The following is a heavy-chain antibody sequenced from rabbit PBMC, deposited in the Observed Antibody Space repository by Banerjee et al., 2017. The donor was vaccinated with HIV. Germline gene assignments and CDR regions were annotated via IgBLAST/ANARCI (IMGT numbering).Heavy chain of an antibody. D-gene: IGHD1-1*01. CDR3: ARDTSSSFSSYGMDL. CDR2: IEAGGSGFT. Sequence: QQQLEESGGGLVKPGGTLTLTCKASGIDFSGYYYMCWVRQAPGKGLEWISCIEAGGSGFTYFATWAKGRFTCSKTSSTTVTLQMTRLTAADTATYFCARDTSSSFSSYGMDLWGPGTLVTVS. V-gene: IGHV1S45*01. CDR1: GIDFSGYYY. J-gene: IGHJ6*01.